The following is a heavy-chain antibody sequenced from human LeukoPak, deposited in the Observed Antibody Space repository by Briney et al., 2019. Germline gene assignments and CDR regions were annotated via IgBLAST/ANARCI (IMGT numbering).Heavy chain of an antibody. V-gene: IGHV4-59*01. D-gene: IGHD3-22*01. J-gene: IGHJ4*02. CDR2: IYSPVDV. CDR1: GGSIIGSY. Sequence: SETLSLTCTVSGGSIIGSYWTWIRQSPGKSLEYIGYIYSPVDVNYSPSLKSRVTISIDMSGNQFSLRLNSVTAADTALYYCARSRYYDSTGYNPTYYFDSWGQGALVTVSS. CDR3: ARSRYYDSTGYNPTYYFDS.